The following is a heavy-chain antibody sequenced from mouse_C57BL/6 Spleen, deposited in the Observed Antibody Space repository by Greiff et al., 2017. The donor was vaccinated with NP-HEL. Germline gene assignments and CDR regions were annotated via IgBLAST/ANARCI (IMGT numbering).Heavy chain of an antibody. J-gene: IGHJ2*01. D-gene: IGHD1-1*01. Sequence: EVQLQQSGPELVKPGASVKISCKASGYTFTDYYMNWVKQSHGKSLEWIGDINPNNGGTSYNQKFKGKATLTVDKSSSTAYMELRSLTSEDSAVYYCARGFASYYYGSSYGYWGQGTTLTVSS. CDR3: ARGFASYYYGSSYGY. CDR1: GYTFTDYY. V-gene: IGHV1-26*01. CDR2: INPNNGGT.